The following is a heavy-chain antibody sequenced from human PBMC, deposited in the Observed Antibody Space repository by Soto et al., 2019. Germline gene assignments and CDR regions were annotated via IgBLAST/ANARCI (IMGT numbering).Heavy chain of an antibody. J-gene: IGHJ4*02. CDR1: GYTFTSYG. CDR3: VRDQRGGYDQDIDY. Sequence: ASVKVSFKASGYTFTSYGISWVRQAPGQGLEWMGWISAYNGNTNYAQKLQGRVTMTTDTSTSTAYMELRSLRSDDTAVYYCVRDQRGGYDQDIDYWGQGTLVTVSS. V-gene: IGHV1-18*01. CDR2: ISAYNGNT. D-gene: IGHD5-12*01.